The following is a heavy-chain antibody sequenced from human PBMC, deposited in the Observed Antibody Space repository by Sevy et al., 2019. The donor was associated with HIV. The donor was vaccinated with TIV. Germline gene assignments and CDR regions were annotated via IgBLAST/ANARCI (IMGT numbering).Heavy chain of an antibody. CDR1: GFTVSSYY. V-gene: IGHV3-66*01. CDR3: ASPMSTAGMGFGY. Sequence: GGSLRLSCAASGFTVSSYYMTWVRQAPGKGLEWVSVIYSDGSTYYTDSVKGRFTISRDNSKNTLYLQMNSLRVEDTAVYYCASPMSTAGMGFGYWGQGTLVTVSS. J-gene: IGHJ4*02. CDR2: IYSDGST. D-gene: IGHD6-13*01.